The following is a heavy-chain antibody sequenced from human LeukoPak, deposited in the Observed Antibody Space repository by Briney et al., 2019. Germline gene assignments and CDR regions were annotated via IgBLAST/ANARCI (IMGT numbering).Heavy chain of an antibody. Sequence: PGGSLRLSCAASGFTFNSYSMYWVRQAPGKGLEWVSSISSSSSHMFYADSEKGRFSISRDNANNSLYLQMNSLRAEDTAVYYCVRDSGSSYGYYFLHWGQGTLVTVSS. V-gene: IGHV3-21*01. J-gene: IGHJ1*01. CDR1: GFTFNSYS. CDR2: ISSSSSHM. CDR3: VRDSGSSYGYYFLH. D-gene: IGHD1-26*01.